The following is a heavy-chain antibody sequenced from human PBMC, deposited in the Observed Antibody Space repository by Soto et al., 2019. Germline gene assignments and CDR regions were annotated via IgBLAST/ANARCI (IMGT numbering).Heavy chain of an antibody. CDR2: LSYAGDT. CDR3: ARDWCSSTSCEYYYYYYYMDV. V-gene: IGHV3-13*01. Sequence: GGSLRLSCAASGFTLSTYDMHWVRQATGKGLEWVAALSYAGDTYYPGSVKGRFTVSREGAKNSLYLQMNSLRAEDTAVYYCARDWCSSTSCEYYYYYYYMDVWGKGTTVTVSS. D-gene: IGHD2-2*01. J-gene: IGHJ6*03. CDR1: GFTLSTYD.